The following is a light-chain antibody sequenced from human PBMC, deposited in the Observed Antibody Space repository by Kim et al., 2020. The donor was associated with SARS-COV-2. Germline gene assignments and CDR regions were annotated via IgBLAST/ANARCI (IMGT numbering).Light chain of an antibody. J-gene: IGLJ2*01. CDR1: NSTFDTVY. CDR3: AAWDDSLTGPEVV. Sequence: VTIACSVSNSTFDTVYVYWYQQLPGMAPKLLIYRDNQRPAGVPDRFSGSKSGTSASLAVSGLRSDDEADYYCAAWDDSLTGPEVVFGGGTPVTVL. CDR2: RDN. V-gene: IGLV1-47*01.